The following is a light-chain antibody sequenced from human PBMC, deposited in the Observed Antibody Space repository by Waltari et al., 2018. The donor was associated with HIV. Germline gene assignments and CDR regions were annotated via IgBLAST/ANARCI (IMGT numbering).Light chain of an antibody. CDR1: QRLLYGSNNKNY. CDR3: QQYNRVPCT. CDR2: WAS. Sequence: DVVMTQSPDSLTVSVGERATPNCKSSQRLLYGSNNKNYLAWYQQRPGHRHKLRLDWASTRQSGVPDRVSGSGSETDFSLTISSLQAKVVGVYYGQQYNRVPCTCGQGTKLEI. V-gene: IGKV4-1*01. J-gene: IGKJ2*02.